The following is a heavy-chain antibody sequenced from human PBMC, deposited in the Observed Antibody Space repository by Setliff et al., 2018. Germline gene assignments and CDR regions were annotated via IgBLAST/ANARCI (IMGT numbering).Heavy chain of an antibody. CDR3: ARQEDDSSGYYSTD. CDR1: GYSISSGYY. V-gene: IGHV4-38-2*01. J-gene: IGHJ4*02. Sequence: SETLSLTCAVSGYSISSGYYWDWIRQPPGKGLEWIASIYYSASTSYNPSLKSRVTISVDTSKNQFSLKLSSVTVADTAVYYCARQEDDSSGYYSTDWGQGTLVTVSS. CDR2: IYYSAST. D-gene: IGHD3-22*01.